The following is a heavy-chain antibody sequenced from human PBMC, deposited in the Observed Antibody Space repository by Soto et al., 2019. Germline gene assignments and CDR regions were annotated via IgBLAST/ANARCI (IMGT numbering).Heavy chain of an antibody. CDR3: AKDSSGWYDAFDI. D-gene: IGHD6-19*01. CDR2: ISGSGGST. V-gene: IGHV3-23*01. CDR1: GFTFSSYA. Sequence: EVQLLESGGGLVQPGGSLRLSCAASGFTFSSYAMSWVRQAPGKGLEWVSAISGSGGSTYYADSVKGRFTISRDNSKNTMYLQMNSLRAEDTAVYYCAKDSSGWYDAFDIWGQGTMVTVSS. J-gene: IGHJ3*02.